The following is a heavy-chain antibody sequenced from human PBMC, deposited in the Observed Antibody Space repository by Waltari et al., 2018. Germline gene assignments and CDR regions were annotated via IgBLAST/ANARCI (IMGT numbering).Heavy chain of an antibody. D-gene: IGHD3-10*01. CDR3: ARGKPPNYYGSGSYYNPRSGMDV. J-gene: IGHJ6*02. CDR1: GGSFSGYY. V-gene: IGHV4-34*01. Sequence: QVQLQQWGAGLLKPSETLSLTCAVYGGSFSGYYWSWIRPPPGKGLEWIGEINHSGSTNYNPSLKSRVTISVDTSKNQFSLKLSSVTAADTAVYDCARGKPPNYYGSGSYYNPRSGMDVWGQGTTVTVSS. CDR2: INHSGST.